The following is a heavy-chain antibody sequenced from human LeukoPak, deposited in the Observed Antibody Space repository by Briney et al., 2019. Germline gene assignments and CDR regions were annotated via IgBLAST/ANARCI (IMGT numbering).Heavy chain of an antibody. V-gene: IGHV1-2*02. D-gene: IGHD1-14*01. CDR3: ARLRNRFMALDY. Sequence: ASVKVSCKASGYTFTGYYMHWVRQAPGQGLEWMGWINPNSGGTNYAQKFQGRVTMTRDTSISTAYMELSRLRADDTAVYYCARLRNRFMALDYWGQGTLVTVSS. J-gene: IGHJ4*02. CDR1: GYTFTGYY. CDR2: INPNSGGT.